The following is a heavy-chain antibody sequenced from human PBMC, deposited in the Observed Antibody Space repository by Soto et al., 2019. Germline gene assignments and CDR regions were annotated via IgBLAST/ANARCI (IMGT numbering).Heavy chain of an antibody. J-gene: IGHJ4*02. CDR3: VRVTGAERH. CDR2: IYNHGQI. D-gene: IGHD7-27*01. CDR1: GFIVSRSH. V-gene: IGHV3-53*01. Sequence: GGSLRLSCVVSGFIVSRSHMMWVRQAPGKGLEGVSVIYNHGQINYVDPVKGRFTIARDNSKNTIYLQMNSLTVEDTAVYYCVRVTGAERHWGQGALGTVST.